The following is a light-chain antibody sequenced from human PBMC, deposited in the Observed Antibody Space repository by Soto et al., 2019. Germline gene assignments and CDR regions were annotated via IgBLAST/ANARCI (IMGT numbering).Light chain of an antibody. CDR2: TGS. Sequence: DIQMTQSPSSVSASVGDRVTITCRASQSIDSWLAWYQQKPGEAPQLLIFTGSLLHSGVPPRFSGSGSGTDFTLTISSLQPEDFATYYCQQTLSFPPTFGQGTQV. J-gene: IGKJ1*01. CDR1: QSIDSW. CDR3: QQTLSFPPT. V-gene: IGKV1-12*01.